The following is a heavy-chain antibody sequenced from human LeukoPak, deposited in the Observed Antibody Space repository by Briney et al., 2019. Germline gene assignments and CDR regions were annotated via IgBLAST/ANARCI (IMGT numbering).Heavy chain of an antibody. Sequence: PGGSLRLSCAASGFTVSSNYMSWVRQAPGKGLEWVSVIYSGGSTYYADSVKGRFTISRDNSKNTLYLQMNSLRAEDTAVYYCARASVHGAFDIWGQGTMVTVSS. J-gene: IGHJ3*02. CDR3: ARASVHGAFDI. CDR1: GFTVSSNY. CDR2: IYSGGST. D-gene: IGHD6-6*01. V-gene: IGHV3-53*01.